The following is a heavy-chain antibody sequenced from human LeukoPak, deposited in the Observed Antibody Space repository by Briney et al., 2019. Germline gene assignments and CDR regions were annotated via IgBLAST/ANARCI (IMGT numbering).Heavy chain of an antibody. CDR3: ARGLGSYGHLFDY. CDR1: GGSISSGGYY. CDR2: IYYSGST. D-gene: IGHD3-16*01. J-gene: IGHJ4*02. Sequence: SETLSPTCTVSGGSISSGGYYWSWIRQHRGKGLEWIGYIYYSGSTYYNPSLKSRVTISVDTSKNQFSLKLSSVTAADTAVYYCARGLGSYGHLFDYWGQGTLVTVSS. V-gene: IGHV4-31*03.